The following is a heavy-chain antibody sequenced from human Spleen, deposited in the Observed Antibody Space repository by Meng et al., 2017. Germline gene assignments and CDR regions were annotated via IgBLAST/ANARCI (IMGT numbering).Heavy chain of an antibody. CDR3: ARGPTTMAHDFDY. V-gene: IGHV4-34*01. Sequence: VLRRECGRGVLKPPDPPAIPIVVSGGSFSDYYGSCLRQPPGKGLEWIGEINHSGSTNYNTSVESRATISVDTSQNNLSLKLSSVTAADSAVYYWARGPTTMAHDFDYWGQGTLVTVSS. CDR1: GGSFSDYY. J-gene: IGHJ4*02. D-gene: IGHD4-11*01. CDR2: INHSGST.